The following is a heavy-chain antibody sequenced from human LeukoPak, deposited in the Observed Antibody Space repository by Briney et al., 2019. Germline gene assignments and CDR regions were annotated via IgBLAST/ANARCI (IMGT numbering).Heavy chain of an antibody. V-gene: IGHV1-69-2*01. Sequence: ASVKVSCKVSGYTFTDHYMHWVQQAPGKGLEWMGLVDPEGGETIYAEKFQGRVTITADTSTDTAYMELSSLRSEDTAVYYCATGVVVPADPDAFDIWGQGTMVTVSS. CDR2: VDPEGGET. CDR1: GYTFTDHY. D-gene: IGHD2-2*01. CDR3: ATGVVVPADPDAFDI. J-gene: IGHJ3*02.